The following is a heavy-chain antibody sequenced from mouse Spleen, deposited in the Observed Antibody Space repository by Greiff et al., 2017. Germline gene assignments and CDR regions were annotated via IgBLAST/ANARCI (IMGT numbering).Heavy chain of an antibody. D-gene: IGHD4-1*01. J-gene: IGHJ3*01. Sequence: VKLQESGAELARPGASVKLSCKASGYTFTSYGISWVKQRPGQGLEWIGEIYPRSGNTYYNEKFKGKATLTADKSSSTAYMELRSLTSEDSAVYFLATNRGGFFAYWGPGTLVTVSA. CDR1: GYTFTSYG. CDR2: IYPRSGNT. CDR3: ATNRGGFFAY. V-gene: IGHV1-81*01.